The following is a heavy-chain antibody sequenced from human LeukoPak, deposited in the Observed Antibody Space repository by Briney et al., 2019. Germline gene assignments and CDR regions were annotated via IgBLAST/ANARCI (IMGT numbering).Heavy chain of an antibody. CDR3: ARSKYSGSYDY. CDR1: GFTFSSYW. D-gene: IGHD1-26*01. Sequence: PGGSLRLSCAASGFTFSSYWMHWVRHAPGKGLVWVSRINSDGSSTSYADSVKGRFTISRDNAKNTLYLQMNSLRAEDTAVYYCARSKYSGSYDYWGQGTLVTVSS. CDR2: INSDGSST. J-gene: IGHJ4*02. V-gene: IGHV3-74*01.